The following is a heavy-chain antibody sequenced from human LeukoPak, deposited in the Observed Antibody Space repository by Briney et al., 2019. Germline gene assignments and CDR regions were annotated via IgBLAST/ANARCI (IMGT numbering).Heavy chain of an antibody. J-gene: IGHJ5*02. CDR3: ARGAGIYYTTGWTGWFDP. Sequence: GGSLRLSCAASGFTFDDYAMHWVRQAPGKGLVWVSVISKDGSTSIYADSVRGRLTISRDNAKNTLYLQMNSLRVEDTSVYYCARGAGIYYTTGWTGWFDPWGQGTLVTVTS. V-gene: IGHV3-74*01. CDR1: GFTFDDYA. CDR2: ISKDGSTS. D-gene: IGHD6-19*01.